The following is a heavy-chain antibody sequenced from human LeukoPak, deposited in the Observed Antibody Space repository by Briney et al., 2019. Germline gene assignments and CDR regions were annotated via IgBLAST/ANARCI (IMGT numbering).Heavy chain of an antibody. CDR1: GFTFSDHY. V-gene: IGHV3-72*01. CDR3: ARVRYCSCTSCRGALDI. CDR2: TRNKANSYTT. J-gene: IGHJ3*02. D-gene: IGHD2-2*01. Sequence: PGGSLRLSCAASGFTFSDHYMDWVRQAPGKGLEWVGRTRNKANSYTTEYAASVKGRFTISRDDSKNSLYLQMNSLKTEDTAVYYCARVRYCSCTSCRGALDIWGQGTMVTVSS.